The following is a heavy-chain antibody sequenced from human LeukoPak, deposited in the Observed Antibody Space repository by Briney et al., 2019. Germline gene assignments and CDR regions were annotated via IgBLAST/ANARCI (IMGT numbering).Heavy chain of an antibody. CDR1: GGSISSYY. J-gene: IGHJ4*02. CDR2: IYYSGST. D-gene: IGHD5-12*01. Sequence: SETLSLTCTVSGGSISSYYWSWIRQPPGKGLEWIGYIYYSGSTNYNPSLKSRVTISVDTSKNQSSLKLSSVTAADTAVYYCASTGYSGYESNYWGQGTLVTVSS. V-gene: IGHV4-59*01. CDR3: ASTGYSGYESNY.